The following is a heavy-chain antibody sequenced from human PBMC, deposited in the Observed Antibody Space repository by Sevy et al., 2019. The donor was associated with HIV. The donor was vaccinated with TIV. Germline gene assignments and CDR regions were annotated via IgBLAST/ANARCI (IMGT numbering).Heavy chain of an antibody. CDR1: GYSFTSYW. Sequence: GESLKISCKGSGYSFTSYWIGWVRQMPGKGLEWMGIIYPGDSDTRYSPAFQGQVTISADKSISTAYQQWSSLKASDTAMYYCARQGRHYYDSSGYYVVEPWGQGTMVTVSS. CDR3: ARQGRHYYDSSGYYVVEP. CDR2: IYPGDSDT. J-gene: IGHJ3*01. V-gene: IGHV5-51*01. D-gene: IGHD3-22*01.